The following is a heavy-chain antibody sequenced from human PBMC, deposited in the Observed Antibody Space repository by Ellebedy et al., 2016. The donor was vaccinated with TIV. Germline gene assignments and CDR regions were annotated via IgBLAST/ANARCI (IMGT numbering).Heavy chain of an antibody. CDR2: IIPILGIA. D-gene: IGHD3-9*01. V-gene: IGHV1-69*04. J-gene: IGHJ6*03. CDR3: ARDPGYFDWLPYYYMDV. CDR1: GGTFSSYA. Sequence: SVKVSCXASGGTFSSYAISWVRQAPGQGLEWMGRIIPILGIANYAQKFQGRVTMTRDTSTSTVYMELSSLRSEDTAVYYCARDPGYFDWLPYYYMDVWGKGTTVTVSS.